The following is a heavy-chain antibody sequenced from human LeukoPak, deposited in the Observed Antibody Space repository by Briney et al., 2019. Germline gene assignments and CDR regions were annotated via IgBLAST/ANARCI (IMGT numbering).Heavy chain of an antibody. D-gene: IGHD1-26*01. J-gene: IGHJ5*02. CDR1: GYTFTGYY. CDR3: ARVSRPFGGSYSVTWFDP. V-gene: IGHV1-2*02. CDR2: INPNSGGT. Sequence: ASVKVSCKASGYTFTGYYMHWVRQAPGQGLEWMGWINPNSGGTNYAQKFQGRVTMTRDTSISTAYMELSRLRSDDPAAYDCARVSRPFGGSYSVTWFDPWGQGTLVTVSS.